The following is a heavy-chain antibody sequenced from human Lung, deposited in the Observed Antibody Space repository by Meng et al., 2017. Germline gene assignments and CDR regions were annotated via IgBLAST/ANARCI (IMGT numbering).Heavy chain of an antibody. CDR1: RFTFSTLA. CDR2: INIGGETT. V-gene: IGHV3-23*04. J-gene: IGHJ4*02. Sequence: EVRRVRCAGVLLKRVGSPILSCPVSRFTFSTLAMCWVRQAPGKGLEWVSSINIGGETTWFADSVKGRFTISRDNSKNTLYLQMNSLRAEDTAVYYCAKEIRPNDYWGQGTLVTVSS. CDR3: AKEIRPNDY.